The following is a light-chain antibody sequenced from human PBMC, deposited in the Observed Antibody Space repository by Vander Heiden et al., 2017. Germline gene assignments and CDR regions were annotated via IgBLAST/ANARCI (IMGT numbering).Light chain of an antibody. CDR3: QQSYSTMP. Sequence: DIQVTQSPSSLSASVGDRVTITCRTSQSIDRYLNWYQQQPGKAPKILIYAASTGKSGVPYRFSGSGYEKDFTLTSSGRQHEAFAHYYSQQSYSTMPFGHGTKVDIK. CDR1: QSIDRY. CDR2: AAS. J-gene: IGKJ3*01. V-gene: IGKV1-39*01.